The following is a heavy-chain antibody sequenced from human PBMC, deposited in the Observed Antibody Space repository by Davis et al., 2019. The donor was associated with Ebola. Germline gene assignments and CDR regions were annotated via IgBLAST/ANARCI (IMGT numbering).Heavy chain of an antibody. J-gene: IGHJ6*02. Sequence: PGGSLRLSCAVYGGSFSGYYWSWIRQPPGKGLEWIGEINHSGSTNYNPSLKSRVTISVDTSKNQFSLKLSSVTAADTAVYYCARRGLRYSSYYYGMDVWGQGTTVTVSS. CDR3: ARRGLRYSSYYYGMDV. CDR1: GGSFSGYY. D-gene: IGHD5-24*01. V-gene: IGHV4-34*01. CDR2: INHSGST.